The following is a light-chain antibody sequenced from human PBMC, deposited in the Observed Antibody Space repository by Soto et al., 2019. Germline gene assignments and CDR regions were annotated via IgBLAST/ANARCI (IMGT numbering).Light chain of an antibody. J-gene: IGLJ1*01. CDR2: EVT. Sequence: QSALTQPASVSGSPGQSITISCTGGSSDIGGYNYVSWFQQHPGKAPKLMIYEVTNRPSGVSIRFSGSKSGSTASLTISGLQAEDEADYYCSSYTSSNTLVFGTGTKVTVL. CDR3: SSYTSSNTLV. CDR1: SSDIGGYNY. V-gene: IGLV2-14*01.